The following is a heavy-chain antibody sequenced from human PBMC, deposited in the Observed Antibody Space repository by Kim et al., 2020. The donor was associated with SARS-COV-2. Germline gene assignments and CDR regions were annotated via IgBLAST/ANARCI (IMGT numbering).Heavy chain of an antibody. Sequence: GGSLRLSCAASGFTFDDYAMHWVRQAPGKGLEWVSGISWNSGSIGYADSVKGRFTISRDNAKNSLYLQMKSLRAEDTALYYCAKDRGSGYRPLYYFDYWG. CDR1: GFTFDDYA. CDR3: AKDRGSGYRPLYYFDY. CDR2: ISWNSGSI. D-gene: IGHD3-22*01. V-gene: IGHV3-9*01. J-gene: IGHJ4*01.